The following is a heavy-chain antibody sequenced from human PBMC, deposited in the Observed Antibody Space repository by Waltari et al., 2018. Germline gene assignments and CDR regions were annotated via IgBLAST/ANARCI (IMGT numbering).Heavy chain of an antibody. Sequence: SGGSLRSTNWWSWVRQPPGRGLEWIGEIYHNGSTSYNPSLGRRVTVSVDKSKNQFSLKVTSVTAADTAVYYCARDAIRAALDHWGPGILVTVSS. D-gene: IGHD6-25*01. CDR3: ARDAIRAALDH. CDR1: GGSLRSTNW. V-gene: IGHV4-4*02. J-gene: IGHJ4*02. CDR2: IYHNGST.